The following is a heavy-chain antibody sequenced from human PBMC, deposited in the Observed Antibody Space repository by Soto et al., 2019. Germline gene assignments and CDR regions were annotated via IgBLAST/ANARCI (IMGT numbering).Heavy chain of an antibody. CDR3: ARGLRFCSSTSCYARLYYYYYMDV. CDR2: IIFNIGNT. J-gene: IGHJ6*03. CDR1: GYTFTSYD. V-gene: IGHV1-8*01. D-gene: IGHD2-2*01. Sequence: GASVKVSCKASGYTFTSYDINWVRQATGQGLEWMGWIIFNIGNTGFAQKFQGRVTLTRNTSISTAYMELSSLRFEDTAVYYCARGLRFCSSTSCYARLYYYYYMDVWGKGTTVTVSS.